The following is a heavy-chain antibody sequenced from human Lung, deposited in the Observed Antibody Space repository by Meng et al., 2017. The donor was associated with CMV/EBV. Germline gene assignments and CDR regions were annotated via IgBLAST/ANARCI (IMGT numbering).Heavy chain of an antibody. CDR2: IRPDGTDK. V-gene: IGHV3-30*02. D-gene: IGHD6-6*01. CDR1: GFAFRNFG. J-gene: IGHJ4*02. Sequence: GGSLRLXCAASGFAFRNFGIHWVRQAPGKGLEWVAFIRPDGTDKYYGDSVTGRFTISRDDSKNTLFLQMNSLRPDDTAMYYCAKDLGTSSRSYWGQGTLVTVSS. CDR3: AKDLGTSSRSY.